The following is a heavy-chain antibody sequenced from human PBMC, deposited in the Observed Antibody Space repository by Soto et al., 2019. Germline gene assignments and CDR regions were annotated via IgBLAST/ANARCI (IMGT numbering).Heavy chain of an antibody. Sequence: LRLSFTASGFTFVDYAMSWVRQAPGKGLEWVGFIRSKAYGGTTEYAASVKGRFTISRDDSKSIAYLQMNSLKTEDTAVYYCTRAHRSMVGSPAWGQGTLVTVSS. CDR2: IRSKAYGGTT. V-gene: IGHV3-49*04. CDR3: TRAHRSMVGSPA. J-gene: IGHJ4*02. CDR1: GFTFVDYA. D-gene: IGHD1-26*01.